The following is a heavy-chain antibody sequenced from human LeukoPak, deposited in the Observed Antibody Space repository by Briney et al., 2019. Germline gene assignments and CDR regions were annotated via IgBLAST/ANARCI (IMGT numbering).Heavy chain of an antibody. CDR1: GGTFSGYY. J-gene: IGHJ4*02. V-gene: IGHV4-34*08. CDR3: AMPGPLGDSSGYYYADY. D-gene: IGHD3-22*01. Sequence: SETLSLTCAVYGGTFSGYYWSWIRQPPEKGLEWIGSIYYSGSTYYNPSLKSRVTISVDTSKNQFSLKLSSVTAADTAVYYCAMPGPLGDSSGYYYADYWGQGTLVTVSS. CDR2: IYYSGST.